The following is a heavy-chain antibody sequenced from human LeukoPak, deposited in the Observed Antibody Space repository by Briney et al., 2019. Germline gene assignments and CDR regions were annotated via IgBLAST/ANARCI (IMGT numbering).Heavy chain of an antibody. Sequence: GGSLRLSCAASGFTFCSYEMNWVRQAPGKGLEWVSYISSSGSTIYYADSVKGRFTISRDNAKNSLYLQMNSLRAEDTAVYYCARGSRRYCDYWGQGTLVTVSS. CDR1: GFTFCSYE. J-gene: IGHJ4*02. CDR3: ARGSRRYCDY. V-gene: IGHV3-48*03. CDR2: ISSSGSTI. D-gene: IGHD2-21*01.